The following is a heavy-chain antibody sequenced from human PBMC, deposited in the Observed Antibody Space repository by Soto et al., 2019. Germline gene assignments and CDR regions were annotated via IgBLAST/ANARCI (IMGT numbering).Heavy chain of an antibody. Sequence: GGSLRLSCAASGFTFGTYDMHWVRQVTGKGLEWVSAIGTTGDTYYSGSVKSRFTISREDARNSLYLQMKSLRAGDTAIYYCARGFVYGSGSLRPGPSDGFDIWGQGTMVTVSS. CDR3: ARGFVYGSGSLRPGPSDGFDI. CDR1: GFTFGTYD. J-gene: IGHJ3*02. V-gene: IGHV3-13*01. CDR2: IGTTGDT. D-gene: IGHD3-10*01.